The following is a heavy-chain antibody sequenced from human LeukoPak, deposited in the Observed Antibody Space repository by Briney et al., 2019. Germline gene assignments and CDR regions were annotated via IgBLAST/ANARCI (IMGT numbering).Heavy chain of an antibody. J-gene: IGHJ5*02. D-gene: IGHD4-23*01. CDR3: ARGDYGGNSDNWFDP. CDR1: GYTFTSYY. CDR2: INPSGGST. Sequence: ASVKVSCKASGYTFTSYYMHWVRQAPGQGLEWMGIINPSGGSTSYAQKFQGRVTMTRDTSTSTAYMELSSLRSEDTAVYYCARGDYGGNSDNWFDPWGQGTLVTVSS. V-gene: IGHV1-46*01.